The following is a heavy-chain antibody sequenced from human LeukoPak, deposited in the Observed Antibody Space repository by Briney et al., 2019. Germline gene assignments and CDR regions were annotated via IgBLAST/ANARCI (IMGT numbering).Heavy chain of an antibody. CDR1: GGSISSGYY. Sequence: PSETLSLTCTVSGGSISSGYYWTWIRQHPGKGLEWIGYIYYSGSTSYNPSLKSRVTISVDTSKNQFSLKLSSVTAADTAVYYCARKGFTYYYDSSGSYYFDYWGQGTLVTVSS. D-gene: IGHD3-22*01. V-gene: IGHV4-31*03. CDR3: ARKGFTYYYDSSGSYYFDY. CDR2: IYYSGST. J-gene: IGHJ4*02.